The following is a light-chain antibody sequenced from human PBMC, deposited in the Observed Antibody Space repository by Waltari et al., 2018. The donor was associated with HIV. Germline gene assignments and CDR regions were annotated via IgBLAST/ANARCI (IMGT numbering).Light chain of an antibody. CDR2: DVN. Sequence: QSALTQPRSVSGSPGQSVTVSCTGTSSDVGGYNYVSWYQQHPGKAPKLMIYDVNKRPSGSPDRFSGSKSGNTASRTISGLQAEDEADYYCCSYAGNYTLVFGGGTKLTVL. V-gene: IGLV2-11*01. J-gene: IGLJ2*01. CDR1: SSDVGGYNY. CDR3: CSYAGNYTLV.